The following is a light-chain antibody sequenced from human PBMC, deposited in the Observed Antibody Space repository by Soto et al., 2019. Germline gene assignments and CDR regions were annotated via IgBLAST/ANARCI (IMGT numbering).Light chain of an antibody. CDR2: EVT. V-gene: IGLV2-14*01. Sequence: QSVLTQPASVSGSPGQSIAISCTGTSNDVGSYNHVSWYQQYPGKAPKLMIYEVTNRPSGVSNRFSGSKSGSTASLTISGLQAEDEAEYYCNSLSATGTSYVFGTGTKGTVL. J-gene: IGLJ1*01. CDR3: NSLSATGTSYV. CDR1: SNDVGSYNH.